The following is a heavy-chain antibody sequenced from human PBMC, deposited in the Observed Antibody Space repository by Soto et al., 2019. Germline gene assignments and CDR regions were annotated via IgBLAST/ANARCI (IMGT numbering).Heavy chain of an antibody. Sequence: GASVKVSCKPFGYTFTAYYIHWVRQAPGHGLECLGWVDPRSGATNYAQRFQGRVIMTRDTSVNTVSMELSRLTSDDTAVYYCATDDYGLYDNVGGWFDPWGPGTLVTVSS. CDR1: GYTFTAYY. D-gene: IGHD4-17*01. CDR3: ATDDYGLYDNVGGWFDP. V-gene: IGHV1-2*02. CDR2: VDPRSGAT. J-gene: IGHJ5*02.